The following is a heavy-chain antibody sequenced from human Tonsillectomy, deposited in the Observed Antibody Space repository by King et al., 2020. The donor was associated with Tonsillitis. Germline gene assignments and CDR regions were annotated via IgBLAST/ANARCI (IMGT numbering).Heavy chain of an antibody. V-gene: IGHV3-23*04. J-gene: IGHJ6*02. CDR2: ICGSGGKK. CDR3: AKGCMNRSGGSCPRSSYYYGMDV. D-gene: IGHD2-15*01. CDR1: GFTFRSYG. Sequence: VQLVESGGGMVQPGGSLRLSCAASGFTFRSYGMSWVRQAPGKGLEWVSAICGSGGKKYSADSVKGRFTISRDNSKNTLYLQMNSLIAEDTAVYSCAKGCMNRSGGSCPRSSYYYGMDVWGQGTTVTVSS.